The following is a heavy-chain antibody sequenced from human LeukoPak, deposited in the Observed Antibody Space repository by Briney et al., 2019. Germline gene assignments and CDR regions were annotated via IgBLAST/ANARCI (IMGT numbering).Heavy chain of an antibody. CDR3: ARETYNWNVGDY. J-gene: IGHJ4*02. Sequence: GGSLRLSCAASGFTFSSYSMNWVRPAPGKGLGWVSSISSSSSYIYYADSVKGRFTISRDNAKNSLYLQMNSLRAEDTAVYYCARETYNWNVGDYWGQGTLVTVSS. CDR2: ISSSSSYI. V-gene: IGHV3-21*01. D-gene: IGHD1-1*01. CDR1: GFTFSSYS.